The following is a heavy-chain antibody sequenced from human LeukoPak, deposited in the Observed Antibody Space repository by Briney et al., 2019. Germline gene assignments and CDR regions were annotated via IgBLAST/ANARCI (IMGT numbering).Heavy chain of an antibody. CDR2: FDPEDGET. CDR3: ATDPRGYSSSWYSF. Sequence: ASVKVSCKVSGYTLTELPMHWVRQAPGKGLEWMGGFDPEDGETIYAQKFQGRVTMTEDTSTDTAYMELSSLRSEDTAVYYCATDPRGYSSSWYSFWGRGTLVTVSS. J-gene: IGHJ4*02. D-gene: IGHD6-13*01. V-gene: IGHV1-24*01. CDR1: GYTLTELP.